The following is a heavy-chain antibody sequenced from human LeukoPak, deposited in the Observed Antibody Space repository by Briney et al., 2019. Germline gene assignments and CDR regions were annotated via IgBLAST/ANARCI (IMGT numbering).Heavy chain of an antibody. J-gene: IGHJ6*03. D-gene: IGHD2-2*01. V-gene: IGHV1-2*02. CDR3: ARGNKKYQLLEYYYYYYMDV. CDR2: INPNSGGT. CDR1: GYTFTGYY. Sequence: ASVTVSCKASGYTFTGYYMHWVRQAPGQGLEWMGWINPNSGGTNYAQKFQGRVTMTRDTSISTAYMELSRLRSDDTAVYYCARGNKKYQLLEYYYYYYMDVWGKGTTVTVSS.